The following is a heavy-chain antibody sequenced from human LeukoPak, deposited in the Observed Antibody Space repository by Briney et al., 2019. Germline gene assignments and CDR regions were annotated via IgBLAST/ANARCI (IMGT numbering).Heavy chain of an antibody. J-gene: IGHJ4*02. D-gene: IGHD6-19*01. CDR1: GFTFSSYA. V-gene: IGHV3-30*04. CDR3: ARGVRAVAWYYFDY. CDR2: ISYDGSNK. Sequence: PGGSLRLSCAASGFTFSSYAMHWVRQAPGKGLEWVAVISYDGSNKYYADSVKGRFTISRDNSKNALYLQMNSLRAEDTAVYYCARGVRAVAWYYFDYWGQGTLVTVSS.